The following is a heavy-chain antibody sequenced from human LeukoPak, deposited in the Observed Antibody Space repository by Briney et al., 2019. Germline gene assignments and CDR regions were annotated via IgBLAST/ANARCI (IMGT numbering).Heavy chain of an antibody. CDR3: ARDCSGGSCYFNDAFDI. J-gene: IGHJ3*02. CDR2: IYYSGST. Sequence: SETLSLTCTVSGGSISSYYWSWIRQPPGKGLEWIGYIYYSGSTNYNPSLKSRVTMSVDTSKNQFSLKLSSVTAADTAVYYCARDCSGGSCYFNDAFDIWGQGTMVTVSS. CDR1: GGSISSYY. D-gene: IGHD2-15*01. V-gene: IGHV4-59*12.